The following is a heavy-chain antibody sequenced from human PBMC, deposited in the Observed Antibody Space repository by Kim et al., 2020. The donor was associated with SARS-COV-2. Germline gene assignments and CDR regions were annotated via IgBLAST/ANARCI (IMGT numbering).Heavy chain of an antibody. CDR1: GFTLSSYA. Sequence: GGSLRLSCAASGFTLSSYAMHWVRQAPGKGLEWVAVISYDGSNKYYADSVKGRFTISRDNSKNTLYLQMNSLRAEDTAVYYCARDLVGGGSCYDYWGQGTLVTVSS. CDR2: ISYDGSNK. J-gene: IGHJ4*02. D-gene: IGHD2-15*01. CDR3: ARDLVGGGSCYDY. V-gene: IGHV3-30*04.